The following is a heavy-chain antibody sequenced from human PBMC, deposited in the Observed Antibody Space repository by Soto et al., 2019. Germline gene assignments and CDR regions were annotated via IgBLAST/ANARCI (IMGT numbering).Heavy chain of an antibody. J-gene: IGHJ4*02. CDR2: ISWNSGSI. CDR3: AKDSDFWSGYYFDY. Sequence: GGSLRLSCAASGFTFDDYAMHWVRQAPGKGLEWVSGISWNSGSIGYADSVKGRFTISRDNAKNSLYLQMNSLRAEDTALYYCAKDSDFWSGYYFDYWGQGTLVTVSS. CDR1: GFTFDDYA. D-gene: IGHD3-3*01. V-gene: IGHV3-9*01.